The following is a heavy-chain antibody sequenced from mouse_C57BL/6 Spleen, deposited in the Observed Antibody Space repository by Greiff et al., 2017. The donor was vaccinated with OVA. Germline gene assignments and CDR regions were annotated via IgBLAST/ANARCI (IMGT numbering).Heavy chain of an antibody. CDR1: GYAFTNYL. J-gene: IGHJ4*01. Sequence: QVQLQQSGAELVRPGTSVKVSCKASGYAFTNYLIEWVKQRPGQGLEWIGVINPGSGGTNYNEKFKGKATLTADKSSSTAYMQLSSLTSEDSAVYCCAREGLRRGYAMDYWGQGTSVTVSS. D-gene: IGHD2-2*01. V-gene: IGHV1-54*01. CDR2: INPGSGGT. CDR3: AREGLRRGYAMDY.